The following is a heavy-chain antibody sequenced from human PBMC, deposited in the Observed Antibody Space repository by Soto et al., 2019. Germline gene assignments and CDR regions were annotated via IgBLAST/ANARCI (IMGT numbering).Heavy chain of an antibody. V-gene: IGHV3-64D*06. CDR1: GFTFSSYA. CDR3: VKDLGNWWTTFDY. D-gene: IGHD2-8*02. CDR2: ISSNGGST. Sequence: HPGGSLRLSCSASGFTFSSYAMHWVRQAPGKGLEYVSAISSNGGSTYYADSVKGRFTISRDNSKNTLYLQMSSLRAEDTAVYYCVKDLGNWWTTFDYWGQGTLVTVSS. J-gene: IGHJ4*02.